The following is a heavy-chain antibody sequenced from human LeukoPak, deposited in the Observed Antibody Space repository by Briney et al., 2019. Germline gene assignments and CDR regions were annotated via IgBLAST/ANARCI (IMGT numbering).Heavy chain of an antibody. CDR3: AKDRQLWQVLVVVAATMSYFDY. V-gene: IGHV3-30*18. J-gene: IGHJ4*02. D-gene: IGHD2-15*01. CDR1: GFTFSSYG. Sequence: GGSLRLSCAASGFTFSSYGMHWVRQAPGKGLEWVAVISYDGSNKYYADSVKGRFTISRDNSKNTLYLQMNSLRAEDTAVYYCAKDRQLWQVLVVVAATMSYFDYWGQGTLVTVSS. CDR2: ISYDGSNK.